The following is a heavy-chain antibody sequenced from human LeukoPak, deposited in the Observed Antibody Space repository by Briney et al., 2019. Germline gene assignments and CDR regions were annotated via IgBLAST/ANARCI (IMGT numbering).Heavy chain of an antibody. CDR1: GFTFSSYA. J-gene: IGHJ1*01. V-gene: IGHV3-23*01. D-gene: IGHD6-13*01. CDR3: AKDRESSSWFEYFPH. Sequence: GGSLRLSCAASGFTFSSYAMSWVRQAPGKGLEWVSAISGSGGSTYYADSVKGRFTISRDNSKNTLYLQMNSLRAEDTAVYYCAKDRESSSWFEYFPHWGQGTLVTVSS. CDR2: ISGSGGST.